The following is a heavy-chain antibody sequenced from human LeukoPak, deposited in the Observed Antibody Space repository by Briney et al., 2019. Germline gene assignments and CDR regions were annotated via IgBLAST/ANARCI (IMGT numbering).Heavy chain of an antibody. CDR3: ARDRGYTYGHPLDY. CDR1: GFIFSNYT. D-gene: IGHD5-18*01. J-gene: IGHJ4*02. CDR2: IQRDGGEQ. V-gene: IGHV3-33*05. Sequence: GGSLRLSCAASGFIFSNYTMHWVRQPPGKGLEWVSLIQRDGGEQYYADSVGGRLTISRDNSKNTLYLQMNSLGAEDTAVYYCARDRGYTYGHPLDYWGQGTLVTVSS.